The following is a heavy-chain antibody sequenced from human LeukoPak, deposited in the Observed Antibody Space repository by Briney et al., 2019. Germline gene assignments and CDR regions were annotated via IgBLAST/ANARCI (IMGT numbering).Heavy chain of an antibody. CDR3: AKCSYTYGNDAYDI. CDR1: GFTISNFA. J-gene: IGHJ3*02. Sequence: GGSLRLSCAASGFTISNFAMNWVRQAPGKGLEWVSSIRGGGANPHYADSVKGRFTISRDNSKNTLYMEMNSLRAEDTAVYYCAKCSYTYGNDAYDIWGQGTMVTVSS. D-gene: IGHD5-18*01. V-gene: IGHV3-23*01. CDR2: IRGGGANP.